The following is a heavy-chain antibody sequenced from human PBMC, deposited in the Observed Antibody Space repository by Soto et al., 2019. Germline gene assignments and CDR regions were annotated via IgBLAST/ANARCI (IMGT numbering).Heavy chain of an antibody. CDR1: RCTFSSYA. CDR2: ISAYNGNT. J-gene: IGHJ6*02. D-gene: IGHD3-22*01. V-gene: IGHV1-18*01. CDR3: ARGRADESSGYSFYGMDV. Sequence: ASVKVSCKASRCTFSSYAISWVRQAPGQGLEWMGWISAYNGNTNYAQKLQGRVTVTTDTSTSTVYMELRSLRSDDTAVYYFARGRADESSGYSFYGMDVWGQGTTVTVSS.